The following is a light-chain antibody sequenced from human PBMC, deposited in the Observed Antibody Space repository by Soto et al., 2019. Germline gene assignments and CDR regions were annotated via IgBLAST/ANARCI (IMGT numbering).Light chain of an antibody. CDR3: QQYGSSQLT. J-gene: IGKJ4*01. V-gene: IGKV3-20*01. Sequence: TQSPSSVSASVGDRVTITCRASQSVSSNLAWYQQKPGQDPRLLIYGASSGATGIPDRFSGSGSGTDFNLTISRLETEDFAVYYCQQYGSSQLTFGGGTKVDIK. CDR2: GAS. CDR1: QSVSSN.